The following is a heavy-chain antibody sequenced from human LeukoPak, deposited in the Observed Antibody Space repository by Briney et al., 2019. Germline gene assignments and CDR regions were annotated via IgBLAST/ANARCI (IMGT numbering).Heavy chain of an antibody. CDR3: ARHSWSVNYYDRTAYYRGDAFDI. J-gene: IGHJ3*02. Sequence: KPSETLSLTCSVSGDTIRTTAYYWGWIRQSPGKGLEWMGSIYNNGKTQYNPSLKSRVTVSVDASKNQFSLKLASVTAADTAVYYCARHSWSVNYYDRTAYYRGDAFDIWGQGTMVTVSS. V-gene: IGHV4-39*01. D-gene: IGHD3-22*01. CDR2: IYNNGKT. CDR1: GDTIRTTAYY.